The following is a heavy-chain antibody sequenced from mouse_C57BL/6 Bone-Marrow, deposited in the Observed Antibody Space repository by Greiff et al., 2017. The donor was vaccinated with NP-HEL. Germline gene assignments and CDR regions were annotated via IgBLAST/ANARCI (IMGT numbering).Heavy chain of an antibody. D-gene: IGHD1-1*01. Sequence: EVKLVESGEGLVKPGGSLKLSCAASGFTFSSYAMSWVRQTPEKRLEWVAYISSGGDYIYYADTVKGRFTISRDNARNTLYLQMSSLKSEDTAMYYCTWHYYGSNYFDYWGQGTTLTVSS. V-gene: IGHV5-9-1*02. J-gene: IGHJ2*01. CDR2: ISSGGDYI. CDR3: TWHYYGSNYFDY. CDR1: GFTFSSYA.